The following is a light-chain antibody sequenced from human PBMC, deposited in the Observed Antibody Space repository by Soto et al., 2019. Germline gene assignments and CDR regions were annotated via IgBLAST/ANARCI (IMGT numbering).Light chain of an antibody. CDR1: QSISSQ. J-gene: IGKJ4*01. CDR3: QQRISWPLT. V-gene: IGKV3-11*01. CDR2: DAS. Sequence: EIVLTQSPATLSLSPGERATLSSRASQSISSQLAWYQQKPGQAPRLLIYDASNRATGIPARFSGGGSGTDFTLTITSLEPADFAVYYCQQRISWPLTFGGGTKVEIK.